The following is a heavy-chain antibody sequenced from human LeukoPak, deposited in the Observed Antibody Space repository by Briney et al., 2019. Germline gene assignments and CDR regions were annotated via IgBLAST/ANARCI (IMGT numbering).Heavy chain of an antibody. V-gene: IGHV3-33*01. CDR3: ARLMRGDLDC. D-gene: IGHD3-16*01. CDR1: GFTFSSYG. J-gene: IGHJ4*02. Sequence: GGSLRLSCAASGFTFSSYGMHWVRQAPGKGLEWVAVICYDGSNKYYADSVKGRFTISRDNSKNTLYLQMNSLRTEDTAVYYCARLMRGDLDCWGQGTLVTVSS. CDR2: ICYDGSNK.